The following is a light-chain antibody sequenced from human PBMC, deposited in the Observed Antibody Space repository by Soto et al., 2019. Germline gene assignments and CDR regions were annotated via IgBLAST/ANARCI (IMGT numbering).Light chain of an antibody. V-gene: IGLV2-14*03. CDR3: VSFTTKKSYV. CDR1: SSDIGAYIF. CDR2: DIA. J-gene: IGLJ1*01. Sequence: QSALTQPASVSGSPGQSITISCTGTSSDIGAYIFVSWYQQHPGKAPKLIIYDIANRPSGVSCRFSGSKSANTASLTISGLQADDEADYYCVSFTTKKSYVFGTGTKVTVL.